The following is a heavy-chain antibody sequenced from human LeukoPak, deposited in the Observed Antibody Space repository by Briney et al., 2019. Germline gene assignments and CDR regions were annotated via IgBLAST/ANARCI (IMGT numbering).Heavy chain of an antibody. CDR3: ARDRYNMDV. J-gene: IGHJ6*02. Sequence: GGSLRLSCAASGLTFSSYAMSWVRQAPGKGLEWVSSISGSGGSTYYADSVKGRFTISRDNSQNTLYLQMNSLRVEDTAVYYCARDRYNMDVWGQGTTVSVS. D-gene: IGHD5-24*01. V-gene: IGHV3-23*01. CDR2: ISGSGGST. CDR1: GLTFSSYA.